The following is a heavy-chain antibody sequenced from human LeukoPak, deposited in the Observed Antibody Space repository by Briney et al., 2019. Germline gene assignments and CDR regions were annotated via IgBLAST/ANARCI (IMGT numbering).Heavy chain of an antibody. Sequence: PGGSLRLSCAASGFTFDDYGMSWVRQAPGKGLEWVSGISWDSGSIGYADSMKGRLTISRDNAKNSLYLQMNSLSAEDTAVYYCAKGHSGSYSPLFHYWGQGTLVTVSS. CDR2: ISWDSGSI. CDR3: AKGHSGSYSPLFHY. CDR1: GFTFDDYG. J-gene: IGHJ4*02. V-gene: IGHV3-20*04. D-gene: IGHD3-10*01.